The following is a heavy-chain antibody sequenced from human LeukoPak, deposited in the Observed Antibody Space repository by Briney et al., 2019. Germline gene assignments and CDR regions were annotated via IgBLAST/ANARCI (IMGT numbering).Heavy chain of an antibody. V-gene: IGHV3-23*01. CDR1: GFTFSSSA. D-gene: IGHD2-15*01. J-gene: IGHJ4*02. CDR3: AKQLGYCSDGSCYFPY. Sequence: KTGGSLRLSCAASGFTFSSSAMGWVRQAPGKGLEWASAISNNGGYTYYADSVQGRFTISRDNSKSTLCLQMNSLRAEDTAVYYCAKQLGYCSDGSCYFPYWGQGTLVTVSS. CDR2: ISNNGGYT.